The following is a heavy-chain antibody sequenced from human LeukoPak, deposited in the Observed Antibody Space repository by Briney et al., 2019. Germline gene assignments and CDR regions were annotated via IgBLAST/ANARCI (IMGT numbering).Heavy chain of an antibody. CDR2: INHSGST. CDR1: GGSFSGYY. Sequence: PSETLSLTCAVYGGSFSGYYWSWIRQPPGKGLEWIGEINHSGSTNYNPSLKSRVTISVDTSKNQFSLKLSSVTAADTAVYYCAGRYGSGSSGTFDYWGQGTLVTVSS. J-gene: IGHJ4*02. D-gene: IGHD3-10*01. V-gene: IGHV4-34*01. CDR3: AGRYGSGSSGTFDY.